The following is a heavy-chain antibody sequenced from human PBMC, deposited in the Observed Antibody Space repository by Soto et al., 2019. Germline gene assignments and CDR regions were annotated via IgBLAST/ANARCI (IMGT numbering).Heavy chain of an antibody. J-gene: IGHJ5*02. CDR3: ASSLRLNYYGSGSYRVRWFDP. CDR1: GGSFSGYY. Sequence: SETLSLTCAVYGGSFSGYYWSWIRQPPGKGLEWIGEINHSGSTNYNPSLKSRVTISVDTSKNQFSLKLSSVTAADTVVYYCASSLRLNYYGSGSYRVRWFDPWGQGTLVTVSS. V-gene: IGHV4-34*01. CDR2: INHSGST. D-gene: IGHD3-10*01.